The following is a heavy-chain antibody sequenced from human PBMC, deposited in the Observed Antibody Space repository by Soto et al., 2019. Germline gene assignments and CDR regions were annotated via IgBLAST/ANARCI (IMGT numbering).Heavy chain of an antibody. CDR3: ARWYGSEVFDY. D-gene: IGHD3-10*01. J-gene: IGHJ4*02. CDR1: AGSISSSSYY. CDR2: FYYSGST. Sequence: SETLSLTCTVSAGSISSSSYYWGWIRQPPGKGLEWIGSFYYSGSTYYNPSLKSRVTISVDTSKNQFSLKLSSVTAADTAVYYCARWYGSEVFDYWGQGTLVTVS. V-gene: IGHV4-39*01.